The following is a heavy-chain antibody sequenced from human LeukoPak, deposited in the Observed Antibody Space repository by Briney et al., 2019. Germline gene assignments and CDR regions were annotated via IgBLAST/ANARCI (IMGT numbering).Heavy chain of an antibody. V-gene: IGHV4-30-2*01. CDR3: ARFLGRTYPNYYYGMDV. CDR1: GGSISSGGYS. J-gene: IGHJ6*02. Sequence: SETLSLTCAVSGGSISSGGYSWSWIRQPPGKGLEWIGYIYHSGSTYYNPSLKSRVTISVDRSKNQFSLKLSSVTAADTAVYYCARFLGRTYPNYYYGMDVWGQGTTVTVSS. CDR2: IYHSGST. D-gene: IGHD3-3*01.